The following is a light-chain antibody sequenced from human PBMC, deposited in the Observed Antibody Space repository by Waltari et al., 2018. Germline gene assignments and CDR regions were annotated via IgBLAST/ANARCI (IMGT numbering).Light chain of an antibody. CDR3: SSPSTNNIVV. CDR2: DVN. Sequence: QSALTQPASVSASPGQSITISCTGTSGDIGGSDFVSWYQHHPGRAPKVLIFDVNPPPPGISDRFSGSKSGNTASLTISGLQTEDDADYFCSSPSTNNIVVFGGGTKVTVL. CDR1: SGDIGGSDF. V-gene: IGLV2-14*01. J-gene: IGLJ2*01.